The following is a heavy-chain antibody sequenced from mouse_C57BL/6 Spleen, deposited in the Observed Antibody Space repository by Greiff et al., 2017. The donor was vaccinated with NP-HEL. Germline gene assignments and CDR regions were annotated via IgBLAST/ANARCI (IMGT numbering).Heavy chain of an antibody. CDR3: ARSDYSGAMDY. J-gene: IGHJ4*01. Sequence: VQLQQSGAELVRPGSSVKLSCKASGYTFTSYWMHWVKQRPIQGLEWIGNIDPSDSDTHYNQKFKDKATVTVDKSSSTAYMQLSSLTSEDSAVYYCARSDYSGAMDYWGQGTSVTVSS. D-gene: IGHD1-1*02. V-gene: IGHV1-52*01. CDR1: GYTFTSYW. CDR2: IDPSDSDT.